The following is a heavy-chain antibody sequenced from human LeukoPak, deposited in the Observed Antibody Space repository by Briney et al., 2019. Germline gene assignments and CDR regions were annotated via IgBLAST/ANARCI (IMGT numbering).Heavy chain of an antibody. CDR3: ARDYADYGEYIYFDY. J-gene: IGHJ4*02. Sequence: GGSLRLSCAASGFTFDDYGMSWVRQAPGKWLEWVSGINWNGGSTGYADSVKGRFTISRDNAKTSLYLQMNSLRAEDTALYYCARDYADYGEYIYFDYWGQGTLVTVSS. CDR1: GFTFDDYG. D-gene: IGHD4-17*01. V-gene: IGHV3-20*04. CDR2: INWNGGST.